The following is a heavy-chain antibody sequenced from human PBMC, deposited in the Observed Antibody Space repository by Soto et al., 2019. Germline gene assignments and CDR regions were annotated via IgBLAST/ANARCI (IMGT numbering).Heavy chain of an antibody. D-gene: IGHD6-13*01. CDR3: AHSHSSSWANDFDY. V-gene: IGHV2-5*02. Sequence: QITLKESGPTLVKPTQTLTLTCTFSGFSLTTSGVGVGWIRQPPGKALEWLALIYWDDNKRYSPSLKSRLTITKDTSKNQVVLTLTNMDPVDTATYYCAHSHSSSWANDFDYWGQGTLVTVSS. J-gene: IGHJ4*02. CDR1: GFSLTTSGVG. CDR2: IYWDDNK.